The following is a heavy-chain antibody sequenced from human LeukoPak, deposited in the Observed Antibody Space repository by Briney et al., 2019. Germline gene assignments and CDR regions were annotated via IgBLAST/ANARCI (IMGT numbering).Heavy chain of an antibody. CDR2: IYYSGST. V-gene: IGHV4-39*01. CDR3: ARHSIRLLWFGELGSVFWFDP. CDR1: GGSISSSSYY. Sequence: SETLSLTCTVSGGSISSSSYYWGWIRQPPGKGLEWIGSIYYSGSTYYNPSLKSRVTISVDTSKNQFSLKLSSVTAADTAVYYCARHSIRLLWFGELGSVFWFDPWGQGTLVTVSS. J-gene: IGHJ5*02. D-gene: IGHD3-10*01.